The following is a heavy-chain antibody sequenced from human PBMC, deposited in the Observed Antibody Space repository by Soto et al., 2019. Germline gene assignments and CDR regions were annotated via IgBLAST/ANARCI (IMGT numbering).Heavy chain of an antibody. CDR1: GGSISGYY. CDR3: ARHKLEIFGVVRYSYMDV. D-gene: IGHD3-3*01. CDR2: IYYSGTT. V-gene: IGHV4-59*08. Sequence: SETLSLTCTVSGGSISGYYWSWIRQPPGKGLEWIAYIYYSGTTNYNPSLKSRVTISADTSKNQFSLNLSSVTAADTAVYYCARHKLEIFGVVRYSYMDVWGKGTTVTVSS. J-gene: IGHJ6*03.